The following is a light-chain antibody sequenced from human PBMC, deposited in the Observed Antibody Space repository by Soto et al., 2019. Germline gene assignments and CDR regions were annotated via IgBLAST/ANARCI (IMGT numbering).Light chain of an antibody. V-gene: IGLV1-44*01. J-gene: IGLJ3*02. CDR3: AAWDDIIWV. CDR1: SSNIGTNT. CDR2: NDH. Sequence: QSVLTQPPSASGTPGQRVTISCSGSSSNIGTNTVKWYQQLPGTAPKVLIYNDHERPSGVPDRFSGSKSGTSASLAISGLQSEDEADYYCAAWDDIIWVFGGGTKVTVL.